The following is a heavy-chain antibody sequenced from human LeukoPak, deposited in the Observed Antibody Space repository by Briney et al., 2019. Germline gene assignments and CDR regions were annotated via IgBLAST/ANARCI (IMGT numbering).Heavy chain of an antibody. J-gene: IGHJ4*02. V-gene: IGHV3-11*01. Sequence: GGSLRLSCAASGFTFSDYYMNWIRQAPGKGLEWISYISSSGNTIYYADSVKGRFTISRDNAKNSLYLQMNSLRAEDTAVYYCASGLNTVTVPFDYWGQGTLATVSS. CDR1: GFTFSDYY. D-gene: IGHD4-17*01. CDR3: ASGLNTVTVPFDY. CDR2: ISSSGNTI.